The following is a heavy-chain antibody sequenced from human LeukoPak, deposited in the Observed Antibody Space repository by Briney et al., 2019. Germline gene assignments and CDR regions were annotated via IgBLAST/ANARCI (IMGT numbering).Heavy chain of an antibody. V-gene: IGHV3-33*06. D-gene: IGHD4-11*01. CDR1: GFTFSHFG. J-gene: IGHJ5*02. CDR2: IWSDATNK. Sequence: GTPLRLSCETSGFTFSHFGMHWVRQARGKGLEWVAVIWSDATNKYYADSVKGRFTISRDNFKRTVSLEMNSLRVEDTAVYCCAKVSQRGFDYSNSLEHWGQGSLVIVSS. CDR3: AKVSQRGFDYSNSLEH.